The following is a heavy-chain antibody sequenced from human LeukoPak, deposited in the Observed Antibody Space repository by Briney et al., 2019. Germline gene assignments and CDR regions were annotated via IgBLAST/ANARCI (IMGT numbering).Heavy chain of an antibody. Sequence: GSLRLSCEGSGFPFGSYVMSWVRQAPGKGLEWIGEINHSGSTNYNPSLKSRVTISVDTSKNQFSLKLSSVTAADTAVYYCAGRIVVVPAASLDYWGQGTLVTVSS. J-gene: IGHJ4*02. CDR2: INHSGST. V-gene: IGHV4-34*01. D-gene: IGHD2-2*01. CDR3: AGRIVVVPAASLDY. CDR1: GFPFGSYV.